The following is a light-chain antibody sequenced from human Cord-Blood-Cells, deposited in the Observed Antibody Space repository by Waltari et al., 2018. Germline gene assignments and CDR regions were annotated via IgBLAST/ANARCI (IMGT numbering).Light chain of an antibody. CDR3: NSRDSSGNHVV. V-gene: IGLV3-19*01. Sequence: SSELTQDPAVSVALGQTVRITCQGDSLRSYYASWYQQKPGQAPVHVIYGKNNRPSGFPDRFSGSSSGNTASLTITGAQAEDEADYYGNSRDSSGNHVVFGGGTKLTVL. CDR1: SLRSYY. CDR2: GKN. J-gene: IGLJ2*01.